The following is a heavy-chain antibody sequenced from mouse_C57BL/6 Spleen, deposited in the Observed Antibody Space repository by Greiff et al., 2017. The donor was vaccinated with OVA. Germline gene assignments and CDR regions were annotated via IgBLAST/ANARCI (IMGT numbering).Heavy chain of an antibody. D-gene: IGHD1-1*01. CDR1: GYAFSSSW. CDR2: IYPGDGDT. Sequence: VQLQQSGPELVKPGASVKISCKASGYAFSSSWMNWVKQRPGKGLEWIGRIYPGDGDTNYNGKFKGKATLTADKSSSTASMQLSSLTSEDSAVYFCARAGYYGSTDYWGQGTTLTVSS. CDR3: ARAGYYGSTDY. V-gene: IGHV1-82*01. J-gene: IGHJ2*01.